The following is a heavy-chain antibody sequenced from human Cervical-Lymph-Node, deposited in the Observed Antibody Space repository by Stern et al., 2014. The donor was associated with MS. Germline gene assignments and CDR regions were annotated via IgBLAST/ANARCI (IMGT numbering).Heavy chain of an antibody. CDR2: INPNSGGT. CDR1: AYTFTGYY. J-gene: IGHJ3*02. V-gene: IGHV1-2*06. D-gene: IGHD2-21*02. CDR3: ARGGDFDAFDI. Sequence: VQLVESGAEVKKPGASMNVSCKASAYTFTGYYIHWVRQAPGQGLEWMGRINPNSGGTSYAQKFQSRVTMTSDTSISTAYVELTRLTSDDTAVYYCARGGDFDAFDIWGQGTMVTVSS.